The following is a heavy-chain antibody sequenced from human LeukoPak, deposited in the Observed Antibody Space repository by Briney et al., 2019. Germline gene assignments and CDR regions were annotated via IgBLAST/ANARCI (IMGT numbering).Heavy chain of an antibody. D-gene: IGHD6-13*01. CDR1: GGSISSYY. J-gene: IGHJ5*02. CDR3: ARGLYSSSWYWFDP. Sequence: SETLSLTCTVSGGSISSYYWSWIRQPPGKGLEWTGYIYYSGSTNYNPSLKSRVTISVDTSKNQFSLKLSSVTAADTAVYYCARGLYSSSWYWFDPWGQGTLVTVSS. CDR2: IYYSGST. V-gene: IGHV4-59*01.